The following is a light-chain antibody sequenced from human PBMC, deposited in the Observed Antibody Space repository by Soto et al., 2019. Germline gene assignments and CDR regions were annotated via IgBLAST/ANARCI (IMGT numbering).Light chain of an antibody. CDR3: QSYDSSLSGYV. V-gene: IGLV1-40*01. CDR1: SSNVGAGYD. J-gene: IGLJ1*01. Sequence: QSVLTQPPSASGAPGQRVTISCTGSSSNVGAGYDVHWYQQSPGTAPKLLIYSNSNRPSGVPDRFSGFKSGTSASLAITGLQAEDEADYYCQSYDSSLSGYVFGTGTKLTVL. CDR2: SNS.